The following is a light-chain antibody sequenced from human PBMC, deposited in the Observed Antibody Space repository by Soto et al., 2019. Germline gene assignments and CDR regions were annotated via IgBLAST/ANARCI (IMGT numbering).Light chain of an antibody. V-gene: IGKV3-20*01. CDR1: QSVSSSY. CDR2: GAS. J-gene: IGKJ1*01. Sequence: EIVLTQSPGTLSLSPGERATLSCRASQSVSSSYLAWYQQKPGQAPRLLIYGASSRATGIPDRFSGSGSGTDFTLTISRLEPEDFAAYYCQQYGSSSWTFGQGTKVEI. CDR3: QQYGSSSWT.